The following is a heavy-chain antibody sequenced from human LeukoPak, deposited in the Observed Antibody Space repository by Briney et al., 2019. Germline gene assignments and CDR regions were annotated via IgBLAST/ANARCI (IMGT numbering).Heavy chain of an antibody. CDR1: GYSISSGYY. V-gene: IGHV4-38-2*02. Sequence: SETLSLTCTVSGYSISSGYYWGWIRQPPGKGLEWTGSIDHSGSTYYNPSLKSRITISVDTSKNQFSLKLSSVTAADTAVYYCARGRTYDYVWGSYRYVNWFDPWGQGTLVTVSS. CDR2: IDHSGST. D-gene: IGHD3-16*02. J-gene: IGHJ5*02. CDR3: ARGRTYDYVWGSYRYVNWFDP.